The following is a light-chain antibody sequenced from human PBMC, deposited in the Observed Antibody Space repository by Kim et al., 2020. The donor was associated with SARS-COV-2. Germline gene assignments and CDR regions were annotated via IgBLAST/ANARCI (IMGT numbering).Light chain of an antibody. CDR1: SSHVGGSNY. CDR3: CSFAGRFVV. Sequence: PGQSITTSCPCASSHVGGSNYCSWYQQHPAKAPHLMLYDVSKRPSGVPDRFSGSGSGTTASLTISELQAEDEADYSCCSFAGRFVVFGGGTKVTVL. V-gene: IGLV2-11*01. CDR2: DVS. J-gene: IGLJ2*01.